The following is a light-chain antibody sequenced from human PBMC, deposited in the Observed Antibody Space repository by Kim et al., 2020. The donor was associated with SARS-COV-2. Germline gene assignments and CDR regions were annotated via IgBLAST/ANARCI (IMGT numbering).Light chain of an antibody. V-gene: IGLV2-14*03. CDR3: SSYTTSSSYVV. Sequence: QSALTQPASVSGSPGQSITISCTGTSSDIVTYNHVSWYQQHPGKAPKVIIYDINNRPSGVSARFSGFKSGNTASLTISGLQPEDEADYHCSSYTTSSSYVVFGGGTKVTVL. CDR2: DIN. J-gene: IGLJ2*01. CDR1: SSDIVTYNH.